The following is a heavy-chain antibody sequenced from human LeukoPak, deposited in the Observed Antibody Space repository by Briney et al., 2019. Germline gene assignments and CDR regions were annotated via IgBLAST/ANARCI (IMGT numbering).Heavy chain of an antibody. CDR3: AKPKNLEYYDFWSGYPLDI. V-gene: IGHV3-23*01. CDR2: ISGSGGST. Sequence: GGSLGLSCAASGFTFSSYAMSWVCQAPGKGLEWVSAISGSGGSTYYADSVKGRFTISRDNSKNTLYLQMNSLRAEDTAVYYCAKPKNLEYYDFWSGYPLDIWGQGTMVTVSS. D-gene: IGHD3-3*01. CDR1: GFTFSSYA. J-gene: IGHJ3*02.